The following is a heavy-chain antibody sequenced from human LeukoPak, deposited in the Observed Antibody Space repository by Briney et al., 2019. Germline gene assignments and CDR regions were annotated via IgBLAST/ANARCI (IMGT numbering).Heavy chain of an antibody. J-gene: IGHJ4*02. CDR2: INHSGST. Sequence: SETLSLTCAVYGGSFSGYYWSWIRQPPGKGLEWIGEINHSGSTNYNPSLKSRVTISVDTSKNQFSLKLSSVTAADTAVYYCARRPRTVPVPYFDYWGQGTLVTVSS. CDR1: GGSFSGYY. V-gene: IGHV4-34*01. D-gene: IGHD2-2*01. CDR3: ARRPRTVPVPYFDY.